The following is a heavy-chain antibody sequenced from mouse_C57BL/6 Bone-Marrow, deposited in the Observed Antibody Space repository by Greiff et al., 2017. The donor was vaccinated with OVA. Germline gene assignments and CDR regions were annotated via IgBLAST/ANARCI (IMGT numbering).Heavy chain of an antibody. CDR2: IDPSDSET. D-gene: IGHD3-3*01. Sequence: QVQLKQSGAELVRPGSSVKLSCKASGYTFTSYWMHWVKQRPIQGLEWIGNIDPSDSETHYNQKFKDKATLTVDKSSSTAYMQLSSLTSEDSAVYYCARWRGLYYFDYWGQGTTLTVSS. CDR1: GYTFTSYW. J-gene: IGHJ2*01. V-gene: IGHV1-52*01. CDR3: ARWRGLYYFDY.